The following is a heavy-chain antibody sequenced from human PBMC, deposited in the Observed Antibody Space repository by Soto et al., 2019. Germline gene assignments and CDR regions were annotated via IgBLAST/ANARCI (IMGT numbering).Heavy chain of an antibody. CDR3: ARGSGIAVAGTHGGWFDP. V-gene: IGHV1-69*13. D-gene: IGHD6-19*01. J-gene: IGHJ5*02. Sequence: GASVKVSCKASGGTFSSYAISWVRQAPGQGLEWMGGIIPIFGTANYAQKFQGRVTITADESTSTAYMELSSLRSEDTAVYYCARGSGIAVAGTHGGWFDPWGQGTLVTVSS. CDR1: GGTFSSYA. CDR2: IIPIFGTA.